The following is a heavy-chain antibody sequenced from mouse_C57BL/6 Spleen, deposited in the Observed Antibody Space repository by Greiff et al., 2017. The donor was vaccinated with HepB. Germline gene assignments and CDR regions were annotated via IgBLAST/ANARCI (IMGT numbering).Heavy chain of an antibody. CDR3: AKSGYGSRGDYAMDY. V-gene: IGHV2-5*01. CDR2: IWRGGST. Sequence: QVQLQQSGPGLVQPSQSLSITCTVSGFSLTSYGVHWVRQSPGKGLEWLGVIWRGGSTDYNAAFMSRLSITKDNSKSQVFFKMNSLQADDTAIYYCAKSGYGSRGDYAMDYWGQGTSVTVSS. J-gene: IGHJ4*01. CDR1: GFSLTSYG. D-gene: IGHD1-1*01.